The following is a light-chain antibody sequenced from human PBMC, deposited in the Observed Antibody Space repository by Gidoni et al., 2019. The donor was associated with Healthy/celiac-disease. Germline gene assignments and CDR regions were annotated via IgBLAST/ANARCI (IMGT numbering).Light chain of an antibody. CDR1: SSDVGGYNY. CDR3: SSYTSSSIVV. J-gene: IGLJ2*01. V-gene: IGLV2-14*03. Sequence: QSPLTQPPPVPGPLGRPITTSCTGTSSDVGGYNYVSWYQQHPGKAPKLMIYDVSNRPSGVSNRFSGSKSGNTASLTISGLQAEDEADYYCSSYTSSSIVVFGGGTKLTVL. CDR2: DVS.